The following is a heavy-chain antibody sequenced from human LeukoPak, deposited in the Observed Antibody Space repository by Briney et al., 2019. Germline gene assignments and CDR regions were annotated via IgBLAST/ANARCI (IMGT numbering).Heavy chain of an antibody. J-gene: IGHJ3*01. Sequence: GGSLRLSCAASGFTFSYYYMSWIRQAPGKGLEWVSCISSSDNTKHYADSVNGRFIISIDNAKHSRYLQMNSLRADDTSLYYCVREIWRTDALDFWGQGTMVSVSS. V-gene: IGHV3-11*04. D-gene: IGHD2/OR15-2a*01. CDR3: VREIWRTDALDF. CDR2: ISSSDNTK. CDR1: GFTFSYYY.